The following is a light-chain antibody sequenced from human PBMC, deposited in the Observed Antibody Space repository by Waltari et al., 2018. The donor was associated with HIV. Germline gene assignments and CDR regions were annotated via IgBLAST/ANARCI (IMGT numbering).Light chain of an antibody. CDR2: DAS. J-gene: IGKJ3*01. CDR1: QTVTNK. CDR3: QQSFGSPLT. V-gene: IGKV1-39*01. Sequence: DIQMTQSPSSLSASVGDSVTITCRASQTVTNKVNWYQQKPGKAPKVLIYDASTLQSGVPSRFRGGGSWTDFTLTITSLQLDDFATYFCQQSFGSPLTFGPGTKVDI.